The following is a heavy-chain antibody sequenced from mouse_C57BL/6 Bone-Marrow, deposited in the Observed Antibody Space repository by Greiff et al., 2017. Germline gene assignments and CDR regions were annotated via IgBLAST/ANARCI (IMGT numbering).Heavy chain of an antibody. CDR3: ARSDYYGSSYWLAY. CDR2: IYPGSGCT. D-gene: IGHD1-1*01. Sequence: QVQLQQPGAELVKPGASVKMSCKASGYTFTSYWITWVKQRPGQGLEWIGDIYPGSGCTNYNEKFKGKATLTVDTSSSTAYMQRSSLSSEDAAVYCGARSDYYGSSYWLAYWGQGTLVTVAA. J-gene: IGHJ3*01. V-gene: IGHV1-55*01. CDR1: GYTFTSYW.